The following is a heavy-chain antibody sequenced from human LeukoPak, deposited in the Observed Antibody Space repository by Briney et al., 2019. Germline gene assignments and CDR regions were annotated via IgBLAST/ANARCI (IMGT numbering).Heavy chain of an antibody. CDR2: IKQDGSEK. CDR3: ARGGGLDV. V-gene: IGHV3-7*03. J-gene: IGHJ6*02. Sequence: PGGSLRLSCVASRFIFSSYWMSWVRQAPGKGLEWVANIKQDGSEKYYVDSVKGRFTISRDNAKNSLFLQMNSLRAEDTAVYFCARGGGLDVWGQGATVTVSS. CDR1: RFIFSSYW. D-gene: IGHD3-16*01.